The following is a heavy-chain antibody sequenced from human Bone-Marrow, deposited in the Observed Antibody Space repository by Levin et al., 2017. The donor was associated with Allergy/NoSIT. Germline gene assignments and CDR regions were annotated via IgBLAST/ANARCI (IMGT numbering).Heavy chain of an antibody. CDR2: IYHGGHT. CDR1: GDSVSDYY. CDR3: ARRGRVGGYDGYNWLDP. D-gene: IGHD5-12*01. J-gene: IGHJ5*02. Sequence: SETLSLSCAVSGDSVSDYYWSWIRQSPGKGLEWIGYIYHGGHTNYSPSLKGRATISVDTSKNQFSLKLTSVTAADTAVYYCARRGRVGGYDGYNWLDPWGQGTLVTVSS. V-gene: IGHV4-59*08.